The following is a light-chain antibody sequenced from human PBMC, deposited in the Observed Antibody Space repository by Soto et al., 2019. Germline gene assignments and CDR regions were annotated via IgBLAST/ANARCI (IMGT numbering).Light chain of an antibody. V-gene: IGLV2-23*02. CDR2: EVN. Sequence: QSALTQPASVSGSPGQSITISCTGTSSNVGSYKLVSWYQQHPGKAPKLMIFEVNKRPSGVSNRFSGSKSGNTASLTISGLQAEDEADYYCCSYAGSYSLFGGGTKLTVL. J-gene: IGLJ2*01. CDR1: SSNVGSYKL. CDR3: CSYAGSYSL.